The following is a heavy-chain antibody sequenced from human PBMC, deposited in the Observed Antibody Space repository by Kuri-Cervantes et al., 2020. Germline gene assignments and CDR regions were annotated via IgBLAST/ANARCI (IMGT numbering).Heavy chain of an antibody. J-gene: IGHJ4*02. V-gene: IGHV3-9*01. CDR2: ISWNSGSI. D-gene: IGHD3-22*01. Sequence: SLKISCAASGFTFDDYAMHWVRQAPEKGLEWVSGISWNSGSIGYADSVKGRFTISRDNAKNSLYLQMNSLRAEDTALYYCAKDYDSSGYYYFDYWGQGTLVTVSS. CDR1: GFTFDDYA. CDR3: AKDYDSSGYYYFDY.